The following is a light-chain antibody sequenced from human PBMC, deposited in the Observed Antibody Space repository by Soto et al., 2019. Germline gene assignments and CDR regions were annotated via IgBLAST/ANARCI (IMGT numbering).Light chain of an antibody. Sequence: DIVMTQSPLSLPVTPGEPASISCRSSQSLLHSNGYNYLDWYLQKPGQSPQLLIYLGSNRASGVPDRFSGSGSGTDFTLKISRVXAEDVGVYYCMQALQTPWTFGQGTKVEIK. V-gene: IGKV2-28*01. CDR3: MQALQTPWT. CDR1: QSLLHSNGYNY. CDR2: LGS. J-gene: IGKJ1*01.